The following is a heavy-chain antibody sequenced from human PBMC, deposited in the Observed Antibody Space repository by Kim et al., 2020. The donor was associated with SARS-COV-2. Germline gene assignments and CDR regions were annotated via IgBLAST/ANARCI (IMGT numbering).Heavy chain of an antibody. CDR2: IYYSGST. CDR3: AREGNLGYCSGGSCYPWFDP. Sequence: SETLSLTCTVSGGSISSSSYYWGWIRQPPGKGLEWIGSIYYSGSTYYNPSLKSRVTISVDTSKNQFSLKLSSVTAADTAVYYCAREGNLGYCSGGSCYPWFDPWGQGPLVTVSS. V-gene: IGHV4-39*07. CDR1: GGSISSSSYY. J-gene: IGHJ5*02. D-gene: IGHD2-15*01.